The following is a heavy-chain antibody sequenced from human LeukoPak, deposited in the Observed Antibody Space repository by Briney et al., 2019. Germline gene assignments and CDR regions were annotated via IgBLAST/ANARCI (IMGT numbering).Heavy chain of an antibody. CDR1: GGSFSGYY. D-gene: IGHD2-15*01. CDR2: INHSGST. CDR3: ARKPGPTLKRAASNWFDP. J-gene: IGHJ5*02. V-gene: IGHV4-34*01. Sequence: PSETLSLTCAVYGGSFSGYYWSWIRQPPGKGLEWIGEINHSGSTNYNPSLKSRVTISVDTSKNQFSLKLSSVTAADTAVYYCARKPGPTLKRAASNWFDPWGQGTLVTVSS.